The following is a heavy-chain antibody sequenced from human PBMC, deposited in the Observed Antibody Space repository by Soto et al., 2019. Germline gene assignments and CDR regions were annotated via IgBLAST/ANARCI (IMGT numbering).Heavy chain of an antibody. CDR2: IKSNIESGTI. V-gene: IGHV3-15*01. CDR3: TTSTTVPTPSGF. J-gene: IGHJ1*01. D-gene: IGHD4-17*01. CDR1: GFTFSGAW. Sequence: EVQLVESGGDLVKPGGSLRLSCATSGFTFSGAWMSWVRQAPGKGLEWVGRIKSNIESGTIDYAAPVRGRFTISRDDSEPTLYLQMNSLTTEDTAVYYCTTSTTVPTPSGFWGQGTLVTVSS.